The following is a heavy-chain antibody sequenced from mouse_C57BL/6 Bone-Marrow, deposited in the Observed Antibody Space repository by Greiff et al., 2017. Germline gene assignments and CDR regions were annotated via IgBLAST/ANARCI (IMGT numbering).Heavy chain of an antibody. CDR2: IWSDGST. D-gene: IGHD2-4*01. V-gene: IGHV2-6-1*01. Sequence: VKVVESGPGLVAPSQSLSITCTVSGFSLTSYGVHWVRQPPGKGLEWLVVIWSDGSTTYNSALKSRLSISKDNSKSQVFLKMNSLQTDDTAMYYCARHGRYDYDGAWFAYWGQGTLVTVSA. J-gene: IGHJ3*01. CDR3: ARHGRYDYDGAWFAY. CDR1: GFSLTSYG.